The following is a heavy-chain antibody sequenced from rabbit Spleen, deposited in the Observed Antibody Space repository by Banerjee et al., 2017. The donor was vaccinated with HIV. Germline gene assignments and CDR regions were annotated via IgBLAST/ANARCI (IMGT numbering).Heavy chain of an antibody. J-gene: IGHJ6*01. CDR1: GVSFSDDSY. CDR3: ARDTGSSFSSYGMDL. D-gene: IGHD8-1*01. V-gene: IGHV1S40*01. Sequence: QSLEESGGDLVKPGASLTLTCIASGVSFSDDSYMCWVRQAPGKGLEWIACIDAGSSGFTYYATWAKGRFTCSKASSTTVTLQMTSLTAADTATYFCARDTGSSFSSYGMDLWGPGTLVTVS. CDR2: IDAGSSGFT.